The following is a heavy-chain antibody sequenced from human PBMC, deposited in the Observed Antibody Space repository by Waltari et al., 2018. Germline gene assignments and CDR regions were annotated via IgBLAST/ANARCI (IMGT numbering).Heavy chain of an antibody. CDR2: ITGGGDKT. Sequence: EVQLLVNGGGVVQPGGSGSRAWAASGLTVSGYARSWVRQAPGEGPEWVSTITGGGDKTFYADSFKGRFTISRDNSRNTLFLQINSLRAEDTAVYCCGSPNAHWFDSWGQGTLVTVSS. J-gene: IGHJ5*01. V-gene: IGHV3-23*01. CDR1: GLTVSGYA. CDR3: GSPNAHWFDS.